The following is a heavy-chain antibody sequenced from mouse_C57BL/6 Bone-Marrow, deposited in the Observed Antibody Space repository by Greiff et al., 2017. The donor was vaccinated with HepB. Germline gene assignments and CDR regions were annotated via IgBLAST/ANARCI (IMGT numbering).Heavy chain of an antibody. J-gene: IGHJ3*01. CDR1: GFTFSSYA. Sequence: EVMLVESGEGLVKPGGSLKLSCAASGFTFSSYAMSWVRQTPEKRLEWVAYISSGGDYIYYADTVKGRFTISRDNARNTLYLQMSSLKSEDTAMYYCTKECKVYHYSWFAYWGQGTLVTVSA. CDR2: ISSGGDYI. V-gene: IGHV5-9-1*02. CDR3: TKECKVYHYSWFAY. D-gene: IGHD1-2*01.